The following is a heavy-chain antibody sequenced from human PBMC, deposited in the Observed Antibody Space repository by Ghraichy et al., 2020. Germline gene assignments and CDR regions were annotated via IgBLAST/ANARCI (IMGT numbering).Heavy chain of an antibody. D-gene: IGHD1-26*01. CDR2: LKSDGRST. CDR1: GLTFTNYW. CDR3: IRDPGHRMSSGSHSDY. J-gene: IGHJ4*02. Sequence: GGSLRLSCAASGLTFTNYWMHWVRQVPGKGLEWVSRLKSDGRSTNYADSVKGRFTISRDDAKNTLFLQMNSLRAEDTAVYFCIRDPGHRMSSGSHSDYWGQATLVTVSS. V-gene: IGHV3-74*01.